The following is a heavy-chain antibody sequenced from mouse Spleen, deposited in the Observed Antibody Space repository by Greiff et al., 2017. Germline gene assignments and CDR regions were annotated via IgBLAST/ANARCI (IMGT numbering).Heavy chain of an antibody. CDR3: AREVHYAMDY. Sequence: EVKLVESGGGLVKPGGSLKLSCAASGFTFSDYGMHWVRQAPEKGLEWVAYISSGSSTIYYADTVKGRFTISRDNAKNTLFLQMTSLRSEDTAMYYCAREVHYAMDYWGQGTSVTVSS. V-gene: IGHV5-17*01. CDR1: GFTFSDYG. CDR2: ISSGSSTI. J-gene: IGHJ4*01.